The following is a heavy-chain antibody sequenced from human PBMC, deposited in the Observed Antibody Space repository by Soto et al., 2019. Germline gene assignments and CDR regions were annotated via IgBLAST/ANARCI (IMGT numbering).Heavy chain of an antibody. D-gene: IGHD3-22*01. Sequence: KPGGSLRLSCAASGFTFSDYYMSWIRQAPGKGLEWVSYISSSGSTIYYADSVKGRFTISRDNAKNSLYLQMNSLRAEDTAVYYCARDPTMIVARRVPVAFDIWGQGTMVTVSS. CDR1: GFTFSDYY. CDR2: ISSSGSTI. J-gene: IGHJ3*02. CDR3: ARDPTMIVARRVPVAFDI. V-gene: IGHV3-11*01.